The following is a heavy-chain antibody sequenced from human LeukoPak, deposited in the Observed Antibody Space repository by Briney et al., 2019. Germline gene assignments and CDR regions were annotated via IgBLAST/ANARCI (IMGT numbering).Heavy chain of an antibody. CDR3: ARYFSSGLSKSFDF. Sequence: GGSLRLSCAASGFTFSIYSMNWVRQAPGKGLEWVSSISSSSNYIYYADSVKGRFTISRDNSKNTLYLQMNSLRAEDTAVYYCARYFSSGLSKSFDFWGQGTLVTVSS. CDR1: GFTFSIYS. D-gene: IGHD3-22*01. J-gene: IGHJ4*02. V-gene: IGHV3-21*04. CDR2: ISSSSNYI.